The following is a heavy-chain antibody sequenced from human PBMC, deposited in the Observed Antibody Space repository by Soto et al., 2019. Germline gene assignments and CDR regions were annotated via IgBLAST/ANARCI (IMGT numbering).Heavy chain of an antibody. CDR2: ISYDGSNK. D-gene: IGHD6-19*01. Sequence: QVQLVESGGGVVQPGRSLRLSCAASGFTFSSYGMHWVRQAPGKGLEWVAVISYDGSNKYYADSVKGRFTISRDNCKNTLYLQMNSLRAEDTAVYYCAKEGRIAVAGLDYWGQGTLVTVSS. CDR1: GFTFSSYG. J-gene: IGHJ4*02. CDR3: AKEGRIAVAGLDY. V-gene: IGHV3-30*18.